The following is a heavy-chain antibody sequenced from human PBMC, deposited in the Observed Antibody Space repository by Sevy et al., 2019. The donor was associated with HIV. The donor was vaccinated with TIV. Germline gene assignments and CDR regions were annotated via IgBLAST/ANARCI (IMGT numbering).Heavy chain of an antibody. CDR3: AKHATTKYYSDRSGYYLAHYFDY. CDR2: ISGSGGST. V-gene: IGHV3-23*01. Sequence: GGSLRLSCAASGFTFSSYAMSWVRQAPGKGLEWVSAISGSGGSTYYADSVKGRFTISRDNSNNTLYLQMNSLRAEDKAVNYRAKHATTKYYSDRSGYYLAHYFDYWGQGTLVTVSS. CDR1: GFTFSSYA. D-gene: IGHD3-22*01. J-gene: IGHJ4*02.